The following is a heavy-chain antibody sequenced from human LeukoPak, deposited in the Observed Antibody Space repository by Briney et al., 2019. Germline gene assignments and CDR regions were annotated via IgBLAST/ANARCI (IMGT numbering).Heavy chain of an antibody. CDR1: GFTVSSNY. V-gene: IGHV3-53*01. CDR2: IYSGGST. J-gene: IGHJ4*02. D-gene: IGHD3-10*01. Sequence: GGSLRLSCAASGFTVSSNYMSWVRQAPGKGLEWVSVIYSGGSTYYADSVKGRFTISRDNSKNTLYLQMNSLRAEDTAVYYCAKGKGGSGSPFDYWGQGTLVTVSS. CDR3: AKGKGGSGSPFDY.